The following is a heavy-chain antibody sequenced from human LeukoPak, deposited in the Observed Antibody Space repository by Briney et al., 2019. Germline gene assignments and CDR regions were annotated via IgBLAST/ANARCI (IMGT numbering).Heavy chain of an antibody. J-gene: IGHJ4*02. CDR2: ISGSGGST. V-gene: IGHV3-23*01. CDR3: AKDHRYVVPAVLVDY. Sequence: PGGSLRLSCAASGFTFSSYSINWVRQAPGKGLEWVSAISGSGGSTYYADSVKGRFTISRDNSKNTLYLQMNSLRAEDTAVYYCAKDHRYVVPAVLVDYWGQGTLVTVSS. CDR1: GFTFSSYS. D-gene: IGHD2-2*01.